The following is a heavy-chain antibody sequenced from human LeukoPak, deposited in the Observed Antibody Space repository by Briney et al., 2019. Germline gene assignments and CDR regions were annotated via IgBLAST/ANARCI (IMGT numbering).Heavy chain of an antibody. D-gene: IGHD3-10*01. J-gene: IGHJ4*02. CDR1: GFTFSNAW. Sequence: TGGSLRLSCASPGFTFSNAWMSWGRQASGKGLEWVGRIKSKTDGGTTDYAAPVKGRFTISRDDSKNTLYLQMNSLKTEDTAVYYCTTPSGDYWGQGTLVTVSS. CDR3: TTPSGDY. V-gene: IGHV3-15*01. CDR2: IKSKTDGGTT.